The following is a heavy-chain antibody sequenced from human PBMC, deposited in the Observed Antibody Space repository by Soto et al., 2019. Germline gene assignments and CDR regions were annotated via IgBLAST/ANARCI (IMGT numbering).Heavy chain of an antibody. V-gene: IGHV3-9*01. CDR2: ISWNSGSI. CDR3: AKAPEYSSSSVVYFDY. J-gene: IGHJ4*02. CDR1: GFTFDDYA. D-gene: IGHD6-6*01. Sequence: EVQLVESGGGLVQPGRSLRLSCAASGFTFDDYAMHWVRQAPGKRLEWVSGISWNSGSIGYADSVKGRFTISRDNAKNALYLQMNSRRAEDTALYYCAKAPEYSSSSVVYFDYWGQGTLVTVSS.